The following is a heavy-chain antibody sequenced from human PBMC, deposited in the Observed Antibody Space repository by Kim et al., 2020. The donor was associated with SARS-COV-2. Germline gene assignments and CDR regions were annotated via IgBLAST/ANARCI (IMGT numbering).Heavy chain of an antibody. CDR2: ISSSSSTI. V-gene: IGHV3-48*02. CDR1: GFTFSSYS. D-gene: IGHD3-22*01. J-gene: IGHJ4*02. Sequence: GGSLRLSCAASGFTFSSYSMNWVRQAPGKGLEWVSYISSSSSTIYYADSVKGRFTISRDNAKNSLYLQMNSLRDEDTAVYYCARGPPYYYDSSGYYYSWGQGTLVTVPS. CDR3: ARGPPYYYDSSGYYYS.